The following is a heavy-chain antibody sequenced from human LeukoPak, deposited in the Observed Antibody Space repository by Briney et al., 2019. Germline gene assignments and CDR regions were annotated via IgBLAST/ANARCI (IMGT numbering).Heavy chain of an antibody. CDR1: GYTFTSYD. J-gene: IGHJ4*02. CDR3: ASVNYADARFDY. D-gene: IGHD4-17*01. V-gene: IGHV1-8*03. CDR2: MNPNSGTT. Sequence: ASVKVSCKASGYTFTSYDINWVRQATGQGLGWLGWMNPNSGTTGYAQKFQGRVTITRNTSISTAYMELSSLRSEDTAVYYCASVNYADARFDYWGQGTLVTVSS.